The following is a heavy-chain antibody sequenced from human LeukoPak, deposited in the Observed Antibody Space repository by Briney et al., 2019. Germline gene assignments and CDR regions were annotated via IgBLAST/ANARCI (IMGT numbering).Heavy chain of an antibody. CDR1: GYTFTSYD. D-gene: IGHD3-3*01. Sequence: ASVKVSCKASGYTFTSYDINWVRQATGQGLEWMGWMNPNSGNTGYAQKFQGRDTITRNNPLSKPSMELTSLRSEDTAVYYCARTYSYWSGYPTLGYWGQGALVPVSS. CDR3: ARTYSYWSGYPTLGY. V-gene: IGHV1-8*03. J-gene: IGHJ4*02. CDR2: MNPNSGNT.